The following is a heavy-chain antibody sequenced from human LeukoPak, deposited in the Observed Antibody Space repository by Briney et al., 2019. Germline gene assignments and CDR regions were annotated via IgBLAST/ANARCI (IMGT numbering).Heavy chain of an antibody. CDR2: INPNSGGT. V-gene: IGHV1-2*02. D-gene: IGHD3-22*01. CDR3: ARDTYDSSGFSFDN. J-gene: IGHJ4*02. Sequence: ASVKVSCKASGYTFTGYYMHWVRQAPGQGLEWMGWINPNSGGTKYAQKFQDRVTMTRDTSISTAYMELSRLTSDDTAVYYCARDTYDSSGFSFDNWGQGTLVTVSS. CDR1: GYTFTGYY.